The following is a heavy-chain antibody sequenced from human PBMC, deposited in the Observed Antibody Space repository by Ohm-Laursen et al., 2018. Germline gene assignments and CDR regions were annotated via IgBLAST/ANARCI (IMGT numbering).Heavy chain of an antibody. CDR1: GFTVSSNS. D-gene: IGHD2-21*02. J-gene: IGHJ4*02. Sequence: SLRLSCSASGFTVSSNSMTWVRQAPGKGLEWVSLIYGGGGTSYAESVRGRFTISRDDSQNTLYLQMNSLRAEDTAVYYCAKGDSPYCGGDCYSSDWGQGTLVTVSS. V-gene: IGHV3-53*01. CDR3: AKGDSPYCGGDCYSSD. CDR2: IYGGGGT.